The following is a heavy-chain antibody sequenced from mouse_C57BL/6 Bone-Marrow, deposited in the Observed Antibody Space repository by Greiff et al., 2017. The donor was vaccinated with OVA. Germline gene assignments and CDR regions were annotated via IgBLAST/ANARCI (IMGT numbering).Heavy chain of an antibody. V-gene: IGHV1-64*01. CDR3: ARCGTTVVPYFDV. CDR1: GYTFTSYW. J-gene: IGHJ1*03. Sequence: QVQLKQPGAELVKPGASVKLSCKASGYTFTSYWMHWVKQRPGQGLEWIGMIHPNSGSTNYNEKFKSKATLTVDKSSSTAYMQLSSLTSEDSAVYYCARCGTTVVPYFDVWGTGTTVTVSS. D-gene: IGHD1-1*01. CDR2: IHPNSGST.